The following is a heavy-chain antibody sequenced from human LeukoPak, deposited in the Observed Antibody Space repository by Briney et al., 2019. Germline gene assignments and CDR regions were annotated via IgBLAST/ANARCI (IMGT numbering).Heavy chain of an antibody. V-gene: IGHV3-48*01. Sequence: GESLRLSCAASGFTFSSYSMNWVRQAPGKGLEWVSYISSSSSTLYYADSVKGRFTISRDNAKNSLYLQMNSLRAEDTAVYYCARESGFWSGYYIGAFDIWGQGTMVTVSS. CDR3: ARESGFWSGYYIGAFDI. D-gene: IGHD3-3*01. CDR2: ISSSSSTL. J-gene: IGHJ3*02. CDR1: GFTFSSYS.